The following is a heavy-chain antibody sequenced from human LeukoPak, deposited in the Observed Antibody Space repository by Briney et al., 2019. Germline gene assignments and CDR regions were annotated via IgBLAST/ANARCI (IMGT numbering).Heavy chain of an antibody. V-gene: IGHV4-59*12. Sequence: SETLSLTCSVSGGSLSTYYWTWTRQPPGKGLEWIGFIHQSGSTEYNPSLKSRVTMSPDTSRNQFSLKMSTVTAADTAVYYCLREQYTSGGSGWFGMDVWGQGTTVTVSS. D-gene: IGHD6-19*01. CDR3: LREQYTSGGSGWFGMDV. CDR2: IHQSGST. J-gene: IGHJ6*02. CDR1: GGSLSTYY.